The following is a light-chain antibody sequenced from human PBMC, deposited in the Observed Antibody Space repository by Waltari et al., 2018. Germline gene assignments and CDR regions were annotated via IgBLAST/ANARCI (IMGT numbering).Light chain of an antibody. CDR2: DVS. CDR3: CSYAGSYTWV. Sequence: QSALTQPRSVSGSPGPSVPISCTGASSDIGGYNYVSWYQQHPGKAPKLMIYDVSKRPSGVSDRFSGSKSGNTASLTISGLQAEDETDYYCCSYAGSYTWVFGGGTKLTVL. CDR1: SSDIGGYNY. J-gene: IGLJ3*02. V-gene: IGLV2-11*01.